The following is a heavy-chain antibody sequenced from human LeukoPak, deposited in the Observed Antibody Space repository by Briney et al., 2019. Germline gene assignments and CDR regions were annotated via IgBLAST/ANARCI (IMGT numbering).Heavy chain of an antibody. CDR1: GFTFSSYS. CDR2: ISSTGGTT. J-gene: IGHJ6*03. CDR3: AKNGDRGAYCTGGTCYPYFYYYMDV. V-gene: IGHV3-23*01. D-gene: IGHD2-15*01. Sequence: GGSLRLSCAASGFTFSSYSMNWVRQAPGKGLEWVSSISSTGGTTYYADSVKGRFTISRDNSKNTLYLQMNSLRAEDTAIYYCAKNGDRGAYCTGGTCYPYFYYYMDVWGKGTTVTI.